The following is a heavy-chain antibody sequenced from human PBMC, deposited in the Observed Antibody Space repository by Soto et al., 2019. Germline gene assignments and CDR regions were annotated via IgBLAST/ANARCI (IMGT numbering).Heavy chain of an antibody. J-gene: IGHJ3*01. D-gene: IGHD2-2*01. CDR1: GGTFSSYT. CDR2: IIPILGIA. V-gene: IGHV1-69*02. Sequence: QVQLVQSGAEVKKPGSSVKVSCKASGGTFSSYTISWVRQAPGQGLEWMGKIIPILGIANYAQKFQGRVKITADKSTSTACMELSSLRSEDTAVYYCARVGGDIVVVPAATHAFEFWGQGTMVTVSS. CDR3: ARVGGDIVVVPAATHAFEF.